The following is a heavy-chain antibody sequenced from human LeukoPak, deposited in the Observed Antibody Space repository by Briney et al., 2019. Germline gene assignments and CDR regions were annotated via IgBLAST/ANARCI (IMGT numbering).Heavy chain of an antibody. J-gene: IGHJ4*02. Sequence: GGSLRLSCAASGFTFSSYAMHWVRQAPGKGLEWVAVISYDGSNKYYADSVKGRFTISRDNSKNTLYLQMNSLRAEDTAVYYCAKDRNGYSGYDSVGILFDYWGQGTLVTVSS. CDR3: AKDRNGYSGYDSVGILFDY. V-gene: IGHV3-30-3*01. CDR2: ISYDGSNK. D-gene: IGHD5-12*01. CDR1: GFTFSSYA.